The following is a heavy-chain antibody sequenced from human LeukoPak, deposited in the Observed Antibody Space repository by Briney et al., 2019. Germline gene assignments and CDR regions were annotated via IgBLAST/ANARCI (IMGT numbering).Heavy chain of an antibody. CDR1: GYTFTAYY. CDR3: ARHPGKVTNDWYFDL. CDR2: FNPNSGGT. J-gene: IGHJ2*01. D-gene: IGHD4-23*01. V-gene: IGHV1-2*02. Sequence: ASVKVSCKASGYTFTAYYIHWVRQAPGQGLEWMGWFNPNSGGTNYAQKFQGRVTMTRDTSITTAYMELSRLSSDDTAVYYCARHPGKVTNDWYFDLWGRGTLVTVSS.